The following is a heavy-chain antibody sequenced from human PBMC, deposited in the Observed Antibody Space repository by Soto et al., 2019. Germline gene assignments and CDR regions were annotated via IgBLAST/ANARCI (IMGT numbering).Heavy chain of an antibody. CDR2: IYYTGST. Sequence: SLTCTVSGGSVNTAPYHWSWIRQSPRNGLEWIGNIYYTGSTNYNPSFESRVAISLDPSNNQFSLRLTSLTAADTAVYFCSSDHHSYYDTSGYYPYFDFWGEGALVTVSS. CDR1: GGSVNTAPYH. D-gene: IGHD3-22*01. J-gene: IGHJ4*02. V-gene: IGHV4-61*01. CDR3: SSDHHSYYDTSGYYPYFDF.